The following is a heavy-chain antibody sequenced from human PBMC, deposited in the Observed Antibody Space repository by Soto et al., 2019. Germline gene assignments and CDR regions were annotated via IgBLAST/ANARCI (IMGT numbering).Heavy chain of an antibody. J-gene: IGHJ4*02. Sequence: PSETLSLTCTVSGGSISSYYWSWIRQPPGKGLEWIGYIYYSGSTNYNPSLKSRVTISVDTSKNQFSLKLSSVTAADTAVYYCARSMISYYFDYWGQGTLVTVSS. V-gene: IGHV4-59*01. CDR2: IYYSGST. CDR1: GGSISSYY. D-gene: IGHD3-22*01. CDR3: ARSMISYYFDY.